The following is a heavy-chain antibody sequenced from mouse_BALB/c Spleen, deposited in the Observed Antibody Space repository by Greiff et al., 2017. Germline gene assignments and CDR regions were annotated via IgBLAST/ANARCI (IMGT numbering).Heavy chain of an antibody. CDR1: GYSITSDYA. CDR2: ISYSGST. Sequence: EVQLQESGPGLVKPSQSLSLTCTVTGYSITSDYAWNWIRQFPGNKLEWMGYISYSGSTSYNPSLKSRISITRDTSKNQFFLQLNSVTTEDTATYYCAREGYGSSYFYYFDYWGQGTTLTVSS. J-gene: IGHJ2*01. V-gene: IGHV3-2*02. CDR3: AREGYGSSYFYYFDY. D-gene: IGHD1-1*01.